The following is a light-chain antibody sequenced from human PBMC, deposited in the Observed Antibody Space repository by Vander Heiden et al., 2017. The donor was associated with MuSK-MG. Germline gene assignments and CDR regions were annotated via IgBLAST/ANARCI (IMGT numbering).Light chain of an antibody. V-gene: IGKV1-33*01. Sequence: DIQMTQSPSSLSASVGDRVTITCQASQDISNSLTWFQQKPGKAPKLLIYDASNLETGVPSRFSGSGSGTDFTFTISSLQPEDIATYYCQQYDNLPLTFGHGTKVDIK. CDR3: QQYDNLPLT. CDR1: QDISNS. J-gene: IGKJ3*01. CDR2: DAS.